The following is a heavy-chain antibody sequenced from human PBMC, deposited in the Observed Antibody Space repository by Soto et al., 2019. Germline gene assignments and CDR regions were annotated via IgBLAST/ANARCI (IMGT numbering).Heavy chain of an antibody. Sequence: ASVNVSCKASGYTFTSYDINWVRQATGQGLEWMGWMNPNSGNTGYAQKFQGRVTMTRNTSISTAYMELSSLRSEDTAVYYCARGASRHYDFWSGYSPQFGYWGQGTLVTVSS. CDR3: ARGASRHYDFWSGYSPQFGY. CDR1: GYTFTSYD. D-gene: IGHD3-3*01. J-gene: IGHJ4*02. V-gene: IGHV1-8*01. CDR2: MNPNSGNT.